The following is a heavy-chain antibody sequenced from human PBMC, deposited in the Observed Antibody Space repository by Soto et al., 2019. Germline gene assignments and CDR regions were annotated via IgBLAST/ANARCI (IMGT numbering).Heavy chain of an antibody. CDR1: GGSISSYY. Sequence: TSETLSLTCTVSGGSISSYYWSWFRQPPGKGLEWIGYIYYSGSTNYNPSLESRVTISVDKSKNQFSLKLMSLSAADTAVYYCGRLEGLATISYYFDYWGQGALVTVS. V-gene: IGHV4-59*08. J-gene: IGHJ4*02. CDR3: GRLEGLATISYYFDY. D-gene: IGHD3-9*01. CDR2: IYYSGST.